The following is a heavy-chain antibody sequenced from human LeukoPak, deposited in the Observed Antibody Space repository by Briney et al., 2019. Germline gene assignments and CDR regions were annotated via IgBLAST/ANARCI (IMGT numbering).Heavy chain of an antibody. V-gene: IGHV1-8*01. Sequence: ASVKVSCKTSGYSFTSHYINWLRQATGQGLEWMGWMSPSNGNTDYAQKFQGRVTMTRDTSISTAYMELSSLTSDDTAVYYCSRGHPGYASGWPDYWGQGTLVTVSS. CDR3: SRGHPGYASGWPDY. CDR2: MSPSNGNT. D-gene: IGHD6-19*01. CDR1: GYSFTSHY. J-gene: IGHJ4*02.